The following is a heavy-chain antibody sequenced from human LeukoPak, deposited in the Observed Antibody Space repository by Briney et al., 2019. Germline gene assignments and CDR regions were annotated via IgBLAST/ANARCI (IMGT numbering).Heavy chain of an antibody. V-gene: IGHV4-59*01. J-gene: IGHJ5*02. CDR1: GGSISSYY. CDR3: PRALPPYNWFDP. CDR2: IYYSGST. Sequence: PSETLSLTCTVSGGSISSYYWSWIRQPPGKGLEWIGYIYYSGSTNYNPSLKSRVTISVDTSKNQFSLKLSSVTAADTAVYYCPRALPPYNWFDPWGQGTLVTVSS.